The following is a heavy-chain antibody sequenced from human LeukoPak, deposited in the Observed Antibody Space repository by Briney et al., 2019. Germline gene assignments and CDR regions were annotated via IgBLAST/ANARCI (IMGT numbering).Heavy chain of an antibody. J-gene: IGHJ6*03. D-gene: IGHD1-26*01. CDR1: GFTFSSYE. CDR2: ISSSGSTI. CDR3: AKDSYSGSYVYYMDV. Sequence: GGSLRLSCAASGFTFSSYEMNWVRQAPGKGLEWVSYISSSGSTIYYADSVKGRFTISRDNAKNSLYLQMNSLRAEDTAVYYCAKDSYSGSYVYYMDVWGKGTTVTISS. V-gene: IGHV3-48*03.